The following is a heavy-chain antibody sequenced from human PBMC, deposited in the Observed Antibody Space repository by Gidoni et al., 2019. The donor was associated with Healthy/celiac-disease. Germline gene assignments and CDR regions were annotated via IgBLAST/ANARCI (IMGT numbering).Heavy chain of an antibody. CDR1: GFPFSSYG. CDR3: ARGSYSSGWSNWFDP. V-gene: IGHV3-33*01. Sequence: QVQLVESGGGVVQPGRSLRLSCAASGFPFSSYGMHWVRQAPGKGLEWVAVIWYDGSNKYYADSVKGRFTISRDNSKNTLYLQMNSLRAEDTAVYYCARGSYSSGWSNWFDPWGQGTLVTVSS. J-gene: IGHJ5*02. D-gene: IGHD6-19*01. CDR2: IWYDGSNK.